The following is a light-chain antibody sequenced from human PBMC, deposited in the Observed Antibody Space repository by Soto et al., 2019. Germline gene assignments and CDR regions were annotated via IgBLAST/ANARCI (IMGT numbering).Light chain of an antibody. CDR3: QQFNSYPIT. V-gene: IGKV1-9*01. J-gene: IGKJ5*01. CDR2: TAS. CDR1: QGISYY. Sequence: DIQLTQSPSFLSASVGDRVTITCRASQGISYYLAWYQQNPGKAPKLLIYTASTLQSGVPSRFSGSGSGPEFTLTISSLQPEDFATYYCQQFNSYPITFGQGTRLEIK.